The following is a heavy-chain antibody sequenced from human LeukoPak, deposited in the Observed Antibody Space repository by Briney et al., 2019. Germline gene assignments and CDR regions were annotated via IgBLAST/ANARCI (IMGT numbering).Heavy chain of an antibody. CDR3: AREGYYDSSGSHDY. D-gene: IGHD3-22*01. CDR1: GGTFSSYA. J-gene: IGHJ4*02. Sequence: SVKVSCKASGGTFSSYAISWVRQAPGQGLEWMGGIIPIFGTANYAQKFQGRVTITADESTSTAYMELSSLRSEDTAVYYCAREGYYDSSGSHDYWGQGTLVTVSS. CDR2: IIPIFGTA. V-gene: IGHV1-69*01.